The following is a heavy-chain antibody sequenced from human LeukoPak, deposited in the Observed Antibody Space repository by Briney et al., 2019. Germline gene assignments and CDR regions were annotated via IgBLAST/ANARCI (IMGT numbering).Heavy chain of an antibody. D-gene: IGHD6-19*01. CDR3: ATDLKKGDSGCFDY. Sequence: ASVKVSCKASGYTFTSSALNWVRQAPGQGLEWMGWINTNTGNPTYAQDFTGRFVFSLDTSVSTAYLHISSLEAEDTAIYYCATDLKKGDSGCFDYWGQGTLVTASS. J-gene: IGHJ4*02. V-gene: IGHV7-4-1*02. CDR2: INTNTGNP. CDR1: GYTFTSSA.